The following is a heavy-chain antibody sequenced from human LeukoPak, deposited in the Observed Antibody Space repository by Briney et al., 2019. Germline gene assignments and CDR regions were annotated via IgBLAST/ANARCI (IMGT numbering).Heavy chain of an antibody. CDR2: IWYDGSNK. Sequence: GGPLRLSCAASGFTFSSYGMHWVRQAPGKGLEWVAVIWYDGSNKYYADSVKGRFTISRDNSKNTLYLQMNSLVTEDTAVYYCANEAFMTETDAFDLWGQGTMVIVSS. CDR1: GFTFSSYG. D-gene: IGHD3-16*01. V-gene: IGHV3-30*02. CDR3: ANEAFMTETDAFDL. J-gene: IGHJ3*01.